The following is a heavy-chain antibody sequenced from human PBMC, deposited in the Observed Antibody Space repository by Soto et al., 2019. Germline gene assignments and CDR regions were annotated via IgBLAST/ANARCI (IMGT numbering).Heavy chain of an antibody. Sequence: VQLVESGGGLVKPGGSLRLSCAASGFTFSSYSMNWVRQAPGKGLEWVSSISSSSSYIYYADSVKGRFTISRDNAKNSLYLQMNSLRAEDTAVYYCARDLLRFLEWSPRDGMDVWGQGTTVTVSS. CDR2: ISSSSSYI. V-gene: IGHV3-21*01. CDR1: GFTFSSYS. CDR3: ARDLLRFLEWSPRDGMDV. D-gene: IGHD3-3*01. J-gene: IGHJ6*02.